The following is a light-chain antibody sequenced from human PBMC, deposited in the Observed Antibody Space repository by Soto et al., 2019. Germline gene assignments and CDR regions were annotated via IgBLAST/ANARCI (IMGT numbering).Light chain of an antibody. CDR1: QSVSSH. CDR2: DAS. Sequence: EIVLTQSPATLSLSPGERATLSCRASQSVSSHLAWYQQKPGQAPRLLIYDASNRATGIPARFSGSGSGTDFTLTISSLEPEDLAVYYCPQRDNWPPIGTFGQGTKVEIK. J-gene: IGKJ1*01. V-gene: IGKV3-11*01. CDR3: PQRDNWPPIGT.